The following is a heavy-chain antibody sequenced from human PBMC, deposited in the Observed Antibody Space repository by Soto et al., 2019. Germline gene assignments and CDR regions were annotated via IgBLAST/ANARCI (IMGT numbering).Heavy chain of an antibody. V-gene: IGHV4-31*03. Sequence: SETLSLTCTVSGGSISSGCYYWSWIRQHPGKGLEWIGYIYYSGSTYYNPSLKSRVTISVDTSKNQFSLKLSSVTAADTAVYYCARANYYDSSGEFDYWGQGTLVTVSS. J-gene: IGHJ4*02. CDR1: GGSISSGCYY. CDR3: ARANYYDSSGEFDY. D-gene: IGHD3-22*01. CDR2: IYYSGST.